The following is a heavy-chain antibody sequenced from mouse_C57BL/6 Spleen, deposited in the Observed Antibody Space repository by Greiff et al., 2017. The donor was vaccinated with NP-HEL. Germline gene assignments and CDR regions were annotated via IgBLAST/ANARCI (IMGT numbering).Heavy chain of an antibody. J-gene: IGHJ1*03. CDR3: TRVEGDGSSYWYLDV. Sequence: EVKLVESGEGLVKPGGSLKLSCAASGFTFSSYAMSWVRQTPEKRLEWVAYISSGGDYIYYADTVKGRFTISRDNARNTLYLQMSSLKSEDSAMYYCTRVEGDGSSYWYLDVWGTGTTVTVSS. CDR2: ISSGGDYI. V-gene: IGHV5-9-1*02. D-gene: IGHD1-1*01. CDR1: GFTFSSYA.